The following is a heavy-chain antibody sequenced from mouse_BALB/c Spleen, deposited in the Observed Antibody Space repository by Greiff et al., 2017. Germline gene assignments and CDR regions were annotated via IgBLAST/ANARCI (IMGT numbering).Heavy chain of an antibody. CDR1: GFTFSSYA. Sequence: EVKLVESGGGLVKPGGSLKLSCAASGFTFSSYAMSWVRQTPEKRLEWVASISSGGSTYYPDSVKGRFTISRDNARNILYLQMSSLRSEDTAMYYCARGLGYDGGSYYAMDYWGQGTSVTVSS. CDR3: ARGLGYDGGSYYAMDY. J-gene: IGHJ4*01. V-gene: IGHV5-6-5*01. CDR2: ISSGGST. D-gene: IGHD2-14*01.